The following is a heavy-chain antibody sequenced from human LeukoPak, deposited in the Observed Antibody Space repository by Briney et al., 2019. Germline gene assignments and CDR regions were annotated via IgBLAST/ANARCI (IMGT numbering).Heavy chain of an antibody. Sequence: SETLSLTCTVSGGSISSHYWSWIRQPPEKGLEWIGYIYYSGSTNYNPSLKSRVTISVDTSKNQFSLKVSSVTAADTAVYFCAKRGVVIRVILVGFHKEAYYFDSWGQGALVTVSS. CDR3: AKRGVVIRVILVGFHKEAYYFDS. CDR2: IYYSGST. D-gene: IGHD3-22*01. J-gene: IGHJ4*02. CDR1: GGSISSHY. V-gene: IGHV4-59*11.